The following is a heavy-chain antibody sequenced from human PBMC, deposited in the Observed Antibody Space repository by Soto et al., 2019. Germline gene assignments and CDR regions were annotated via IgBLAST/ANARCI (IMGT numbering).Heavy chain of an antibody. J-gene: IGHJ6*02. CDR2: INQDGSEK. CDR3: ARDGSTSWYSYDYHGMDV. V-gene: IGHV3-7*05. D-gene: IGHD5-18*01. Sequence: EVQLVESGGGLVQPGGSLRLSCGASGFTFRTYWLSWVSQVPGKGLEWVANINQDGSEKNYVDSVKGRFTISRDNAKNSLHLQMSSLRAEDTALYYCARDGSTSWYSYDYHGMDVWGQGTTVTVSS. CDR1: GFTFRTYW.